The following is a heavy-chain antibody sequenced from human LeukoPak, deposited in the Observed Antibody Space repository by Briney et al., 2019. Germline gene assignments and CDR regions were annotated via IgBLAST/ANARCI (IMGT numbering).Heavy chain of an antibody. V-gene: IGHV3-21*01. CDR3: ASLAVAATSFGLDY. CDR2: ISSSSSYI. J-gene: IGHJ4*02. D-gene: IGHD6-19*01. CDR1: GFTFSSYS. Sequence: PGGSLRLSCAASGFTFSSYSMHWVHQAPGKGLEWVSSISSSSSYIYYADSVKGRFTISRDNAKNSLYLQMNSLRAEDTAVYYCASLAVAATSFGLDYWGQGTLVTVSS.